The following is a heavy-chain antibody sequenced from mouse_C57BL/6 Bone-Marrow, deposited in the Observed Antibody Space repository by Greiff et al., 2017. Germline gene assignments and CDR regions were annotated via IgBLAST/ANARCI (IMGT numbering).Heavy chain of an antibody. CDR2: IHPDSGST. D-gene: IGHD2-2*01. V-gene: IGHV1-64*01. J-gene: IGHJ2*01. Sequence: QVQLQQPGAELVKPGASVKLSCKASGYTFTSYWMHWVKQRPGQGLEWIGIIHPDSGSTNYNEKFKSKATLTVDKSSSTAYMQLSSLTSEDSAVYYCARYVMVATGIDYWGQGTTLTVSS. CDR3: ARYVMVATGIDY. CDR1: GYTFTSYW.